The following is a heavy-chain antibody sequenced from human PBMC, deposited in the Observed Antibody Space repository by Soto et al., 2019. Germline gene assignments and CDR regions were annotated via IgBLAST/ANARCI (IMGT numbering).Heavy chain of an antibody. J-gene: IGHJ6*02. CDR2: IVVGSGNT. CDR3: AEGVVGATYYYGMDV. D-gene: IGHD1-26*01. Sequence: SLKVCWKAAGFSLTIAAGRWVRHARGQRLEWIGWIVVGSGNTNYAQKFQERVTITRDMSTSTAYMELSSLRAEDTAVYYCAEGVVGATYYYGMDVWGQGTTVTVSS. V-gene: IGHV1-58*01. CDR1: GFSLTIAA.